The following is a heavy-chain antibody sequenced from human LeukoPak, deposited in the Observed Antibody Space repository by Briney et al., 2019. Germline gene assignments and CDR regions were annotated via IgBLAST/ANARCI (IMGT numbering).Heavy chain of an antibody. CDR2: ISSSSSYI. J-gene: IGHJ3*02. D-gene: IGHD2-15*01. CDR1: GFTFSNYN. Sequence: KPGGSLRLSCAASGFTFSNYNMNWVRQAPGKGLEWVSSISSSSSYIYYADSVKGRFTISRDNTKNSLYLQMNSLRAEDTAVYYCARDRFCSGGTCLDAFDIWGQGTMVTVSS. V-gene: IGHV3-21*01. CDR3: ARDRFCSGGTCLDAFDI.